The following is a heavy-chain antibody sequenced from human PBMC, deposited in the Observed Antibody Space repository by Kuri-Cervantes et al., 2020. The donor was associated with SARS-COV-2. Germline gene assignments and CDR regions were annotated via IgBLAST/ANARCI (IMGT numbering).Heavy chain of an antibody. CDR3: ARKGPCGSGSYFDY. D-gene: IGHD3-10*01. CDR1: GDSITNYY. J-gene: IGHJ4*02. CDR2: VYYTGST. V-gene: IGHV4-59*01. Sequence: SETLSLTCTVSGDSITNYYWSWNRQPPGKGLEWIGYVYYTGSTNYKPSLESRVTMSVDTSKNQFSLKLNSVTVANTAVYYCARKGPCGSGSYFDYWGQGTLVTVSS.